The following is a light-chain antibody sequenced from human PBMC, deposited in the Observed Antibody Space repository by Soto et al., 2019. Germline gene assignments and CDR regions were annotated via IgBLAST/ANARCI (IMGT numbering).Light chain of an antibody. CDR1: QTVSSNF. Sequence: EVMMTQSPDTLSVSPGETATLSCRASQTVSSNFLAWYQQRPGQAPRLLIYGASSRAADIPDRFSGSGSGTDFTLTISRPEPEDFAVYYCQQRSNWPPLTFGGGTKVDIK. CDR2: GAS. CDR3: QQRSNWPPLT. V-gene: IGKV3D-20*02. J-gene: IGKJ4*01.